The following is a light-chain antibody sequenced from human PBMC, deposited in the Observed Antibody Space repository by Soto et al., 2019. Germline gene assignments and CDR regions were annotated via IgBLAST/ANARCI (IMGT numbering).Light chain of an antibody. CDR2: GAS. CDR3: QHYAMYPPFT. V-gene: IGKV3-20*01. J-gene: IGKJ3*01. CDR1: QTVSSSY. Sequence: EIVLTKSPGTLSLSPGERATLSCRASQTVSSSYLGWYQQKAGQAPRLLIYGASGRATGIPDRFSGSGSGTDFTLTISGLEPEDFAVYYCQHYAMYPPFTFGPGTKVDIK.